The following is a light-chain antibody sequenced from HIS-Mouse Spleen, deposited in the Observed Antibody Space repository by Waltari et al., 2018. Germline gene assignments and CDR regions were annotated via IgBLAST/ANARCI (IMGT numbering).Light chain of an antibody. CDR3: QQYGSSPET. Sequence: IVLTQSPGTLSLSPGERATLSCMASQSVSSSYLAWYQQKPGQAPRLLIYGASSRATCIPDRFSGSGSGTDFTLTISRLEPEDFAVYYCQQYGSSPETFGQGTKVEIK. CDR2: GAS. J-gene: IGKJ1*01. CDR1: QSVSSSY. V-gene: IGKV3-20*01.